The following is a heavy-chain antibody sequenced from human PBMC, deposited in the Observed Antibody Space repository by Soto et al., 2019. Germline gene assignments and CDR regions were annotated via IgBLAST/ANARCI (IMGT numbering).Heavy chain of an antibody. CDR2: ISSSSSYI. J-gene: IGHJ6*02. D-gene: IGHD6-6*01. CDR3: ARDAGMEAARDYGMDV. Sequence: EVQLVESGGGLVKPGGSLRLSCAASGFTFSSYSMNWVRQAPGKGLEWVSSISSSSSYIYYADSVKGRFTISRDNAKNSLYLQMNSLRAEDTAVYYCARDAGMEAARDYGMDVWGQGTTVTVSS. V-gene: IGHV3-21*01. CDR1: GFTFSSYS.